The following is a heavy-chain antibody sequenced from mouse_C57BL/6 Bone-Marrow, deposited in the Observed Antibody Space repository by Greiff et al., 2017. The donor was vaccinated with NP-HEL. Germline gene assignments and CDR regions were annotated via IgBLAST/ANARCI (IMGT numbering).Heavy chain of an antibody. CDR1: GYTFTSYG. D-gene: IGHD2-3*01. J-gene: IGHJ1*03. CDR3: ARLRWFWYVDV. Sequence: VMLVESGAELARPGASVKLSCKASGYTFTSYGISWVKQRTGQGLEWIGEIYPRSGNTYYNEKFKGKATLTADKSSSTAYMELRSLTSEDSAVYFCARLRWFWYVDVWGTGTTVTVSS. V-gene: IGHV1-81*01. CDR2: IYPRSGNT.